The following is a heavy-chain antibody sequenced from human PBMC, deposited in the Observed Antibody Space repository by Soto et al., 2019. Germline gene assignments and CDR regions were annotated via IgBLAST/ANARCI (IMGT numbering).Heavy chain of an antibody. Sequence: SVKIACKAAGGTFSRSAISWVRQAPGQGLEWMGGIIPIFGTANYAQKFQGRVTITADESTSTAYMELSSLRSEDTAVYYCAVLPDAFGSWRTGTMVTVSS. V-gene: IGHV1-69*13. D-gene: IGHD3-3*01. CDR2: IIPIFGTA. CDR3: AVLPDAFGS. J-gene: IGHJ3*02. CDR1: GGTFSRSA.